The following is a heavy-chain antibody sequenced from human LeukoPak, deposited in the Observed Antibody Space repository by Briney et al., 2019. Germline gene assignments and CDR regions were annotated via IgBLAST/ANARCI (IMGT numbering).Heavy chain of an antibody. CDR1: GYSISNSYY. V-gene: IGHV4-38-2*02. Sequence: KTSETLSLTCTVSGYSISNSYYWGWIRQPPGKGLEWIGSIYHSGSAYYNPSLKSRVTISLDTSKNQFSLKLSSVTAADTAVYYCARVISSSWSYYYYYMDVWGKGTTVTVSS. D-gene: IGHD6-13*01. CDR2: IYHSGSA. J-gene: IGHJ6*03. CDR3: ARVISSSWSYYYYYMDV.